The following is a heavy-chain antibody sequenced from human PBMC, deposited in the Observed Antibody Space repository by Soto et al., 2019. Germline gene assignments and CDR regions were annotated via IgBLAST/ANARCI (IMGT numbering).Heavy chain of an antibody. D-gene: IGHD2-2*01. Sequence: QVQLVESGGGVVQPGRSLGLSCAASGFTFNTYGMHWVRQAPGKGLEWVAAISYAGINKYYSDSVKGRFTISRDNSKNTLYVQMNSLRAEDTAVYYCARSPQPTSGIHWYCDLWGRGILVTVSS. CDR3: ARSPQPTSGIHWYCDL. CDR2: ISYAGINK. V-gene: IGHV3-30*03. J-gene: IGHJ2*01. CDR1: GFTFNTYG.